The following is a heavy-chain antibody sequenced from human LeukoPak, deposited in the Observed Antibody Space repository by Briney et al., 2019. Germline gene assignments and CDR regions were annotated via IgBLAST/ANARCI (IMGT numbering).Heavy chain of an antibody. J-gene: IGHJ1*01. CDR2: ISAYYGNT. D-gene: IGHD1-26*01. Sequence: ASVKVSCKASGYTFTSYGISWVRQAPGQGREWMGWISAYYGNTNYSQTLQGRVTMTTDTSTSTAYMELRSLRSDDTAVYYCARDRVPSVSSEAQHWGQGTLVTVSS. V-gene: IGHV1-18*01. CDR1: GYTFTSYG. CDR3: ARDRVPSVSSEAQH.